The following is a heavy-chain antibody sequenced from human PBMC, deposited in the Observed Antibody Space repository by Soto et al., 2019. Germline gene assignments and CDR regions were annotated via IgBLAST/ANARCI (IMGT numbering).Heavy chain of an antibody. CDR2: ISHDGSNK. CDR3: AKLRRQSRPYYDSHGSLDY. Sequence: QVQLVESGGGVVQPGRSLRLSCAASGFTFRSYAIHWVRQAPGKGLEWVAVISHDGSNKYYADSVKGRFTISRDNSKNTLYLQMTSLRAEDTAVYFCAKLRRQSRPYYDSHGSLDYWGQGTLVTVSS. D-gene: IGHD5-12*01. CDR1: GFTFRSYA. J-gene: IGHJ4*02. V-gene: IGHV3-30*18.